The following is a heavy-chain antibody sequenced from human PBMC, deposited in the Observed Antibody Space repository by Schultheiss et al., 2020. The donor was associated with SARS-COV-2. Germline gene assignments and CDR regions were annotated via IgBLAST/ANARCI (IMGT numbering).Heavy chain of an antibody. Sequence: SETLSLTCTVSGGSISSYYWSWIRQSPGKGLEWIGYIYYSGSTNYNPSLKSRVTISVDTSKNQFSLKLSSVTAADTAVYYCARGLSYYYDSSGYTDAFDIWGQGTMVTVSS. CDR1: GGSISSYY. V-gene: IGHV4-59*01. CDR2: IYYSGST. CDR3: ARGLSYYYDSSGYTDAFDI. J-gene: IGHJ3*02. D-gene: IGHD3-22*01.